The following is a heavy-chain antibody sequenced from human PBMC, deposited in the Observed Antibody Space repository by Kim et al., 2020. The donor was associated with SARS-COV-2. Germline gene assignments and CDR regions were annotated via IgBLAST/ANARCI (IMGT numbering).Heavy chain of an antibody. CDR3: AKDNYYDSSGSIDY. D-gene: IGHD3-22*01. J-gene: IGHJ4*02. V-gene: IGHV3-9*01. Sequence: ADSVRGRFTISRDNAKNSLYLQMNSLRAEDTALYYCAKDNYYDSSGSIDYWGQGTLVTVSS.